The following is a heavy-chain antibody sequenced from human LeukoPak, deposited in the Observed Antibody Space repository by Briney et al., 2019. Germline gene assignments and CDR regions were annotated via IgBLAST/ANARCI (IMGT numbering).Heavy chain of an antibody. V-gene: IGHV6-1*01. J-gene: IGHJ4*02. CDR2: TYYRSKWYN. Sequence: SQTLSLTCAISGDSGSSNSAAWNWIRQSPSRGLEWLGRTYYRSKWYNDYAVSVKSRITINPDTSKNQFSLQLNSVTPEDTAVYYCARDIGDTAMVLLPSYYFDYWGQGTLATVSS. D-gene: IGHD5-18*01. CDR1: GDSGSSNSAA. CDR3: ARDIGDTAMVLLPSYYFDY.